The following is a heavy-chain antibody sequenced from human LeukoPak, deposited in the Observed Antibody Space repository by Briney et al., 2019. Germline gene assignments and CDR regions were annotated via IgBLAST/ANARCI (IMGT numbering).Heavy chain of an antibody. Sequence: HPGGSLRLSCAASGFTFSDYAMHWVRQAPGKGLEWVAVISYDGSNKYYADSVKGRSTISRDNAKNTLYLQMNSLRAEDTAVYYCARAGLVRGVIDYWGQGTLVTVSS. D-gene: IGHD3-10*01. CDR1: GFTFSDYA. V-gene: IGHV3-30*04. J-gene: IGHJ4*02. CDR2: ISYDGSNK. CDR3: ARAGLVRGVIDY.